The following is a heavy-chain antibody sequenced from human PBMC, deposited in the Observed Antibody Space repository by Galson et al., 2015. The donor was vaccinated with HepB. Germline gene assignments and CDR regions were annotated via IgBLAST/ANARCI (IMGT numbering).Heavy chain of an antibody. J-gene: IGHJ3*02. Sequence: SLRLSCAASGFTFSSYWMSWVRQAPGKGLEWVANIKQDGSEKYYVDSVKGRFTISRDNAKNSLYLQMNSLRAEDTAVYYCARVGYYYDSSGYWSSAFDIWGQGTMVTVSS. V-gene: IGHV3-7*03. CDR2: IKQDGSEK. CDR3: ARVGYYYDSSGYWSSAFDI. CDR1: GFTFSSYW. D-gene: IGHD3-22*01.